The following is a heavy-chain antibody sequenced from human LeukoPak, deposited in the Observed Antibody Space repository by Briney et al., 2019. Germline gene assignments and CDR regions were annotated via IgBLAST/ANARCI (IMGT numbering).Heavy chain of an antibody. J-gene: IGHJ4*02. D-gene: IGHD7-27*01. CDR2: IYYTGST. CDR3: ASRKLGNDY. V-gene: IGHV4-59*01. CDR1: GYSLTSTYY. Sequence: PSETLSLTCTVSGYSLTSTYYWSWIRQSPGKGLEWIGYIYYTGSTTYNPSLKSRVTISADTSKNQFSLKLSSVTAADTAVYYCASRKLGNDYWGQGTLVTVSS.